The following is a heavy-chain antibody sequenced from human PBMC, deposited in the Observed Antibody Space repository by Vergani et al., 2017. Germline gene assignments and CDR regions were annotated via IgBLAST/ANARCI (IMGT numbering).Heavy chain of an antibody. Sequence: QVQLQESGPGLVKPSQTLSLTCTVSGGSISSDNYYWSWIRQPPGKGLEWIGYIYYSGFTYYNPSLKSRVSISVDTSKNQFSLKLSSVTAADTAVYYCARYSGGDSEYFLHWGQGTLVTVSS. V-gene: IGHV4-30-4*01. D-gene: IGHD1-26*01. CDR3: ARYSGGDSEYFLH. J-gene: IGHJ1*01. CDR2: IYYSGFT. CDR1: GGSISSDNYY.